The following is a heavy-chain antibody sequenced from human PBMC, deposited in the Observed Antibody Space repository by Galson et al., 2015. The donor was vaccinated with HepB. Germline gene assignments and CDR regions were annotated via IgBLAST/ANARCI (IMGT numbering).Heavy chain of an antibody. CDR3: ARTHIAAAGMPNAFDI. CDR2: IDWDDDK. D-gene: IGHD6-13*01. CDR1: GFSLSTSGMC. V-gene: IGHV2-70*01. J-gene: IGHJ3*02. Sequence: PALVKPTQTLTLTCTFSGFSLSTSGMCVSWIRQPPGKALEWLALIDWDDDKYYSTSLKTRLTISRDTSKNQVVLTMTNMDPVDTATYYCARTHIAAAGMPNAFDIWGQGTMVTVSS.